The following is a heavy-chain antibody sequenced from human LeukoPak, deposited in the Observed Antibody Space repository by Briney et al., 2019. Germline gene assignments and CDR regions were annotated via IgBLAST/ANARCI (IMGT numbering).Heavy chain of an antibody. D-gene: IGHD3-22*01. J-gene: IGHJ4*02. CDR3: ARDVSSGYLGFDY. V-gene: IGHV3-33*01. Sequence: PGRSLRLSCAASGFTFSTYGMQWVRQAPGKGLEWVAAIWYDGSEKYYADSVKGRFTISRDNSKNTLYVQMSSLRAEDTAVYYCARDVSSGYLGFDYWGQGTLVTVSS. CDR1: GFTFSTYG. CDR2: IWYDGSEK.